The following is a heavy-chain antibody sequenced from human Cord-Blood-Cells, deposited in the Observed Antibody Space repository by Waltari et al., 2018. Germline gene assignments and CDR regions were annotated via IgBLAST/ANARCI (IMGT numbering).Heavy chain of an antibody. CDR3: AKDLYSGSYPTVDY. CDR2: ISDDGSNK. J-gene: IGHJ4*02. V-gene: IGHV3-30*18. Sequence: QVQLVESGGGVVQPGRSLRLSCAASGFTFSSYGMHWVRQAPGKGMEWVAVISDDGSNKYYAASVKGRFTISRDNSKNTLYLQMNSLRAEDTAVYYCAKDLYSGSYPTVDYWGQGTLVTVSS. CDR1: GFTFSSYG. D-gene: IGHD1-26*01.